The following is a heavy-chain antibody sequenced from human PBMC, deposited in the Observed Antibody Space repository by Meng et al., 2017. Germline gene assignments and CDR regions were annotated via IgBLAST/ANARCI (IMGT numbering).Heavy chain of an antibody. J-gene: IGHJ4*02. CDR3: ARSSLAVAGGSNY. CDR1: GYTFTGYY. D-gene: IGHD6-19*01. Sequence: ASVKVSCKASGYTFTGYYMHWVRQAPGQGLEWMGRINPNSGGTNYAQKFQGRVTMTTDTSTSTAYMELRSLRSDDTAVYYCARSSLAVAGGSNYWGQGTLVTVSS. V-gene: IGHV1-2*06. CDR2: INPNSGGT.